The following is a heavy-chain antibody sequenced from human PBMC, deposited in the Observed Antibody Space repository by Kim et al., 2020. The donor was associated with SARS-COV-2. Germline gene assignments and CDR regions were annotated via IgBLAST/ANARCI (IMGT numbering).Heavy chain of an antibody. V-gene: IGHV1-3*01. J-gene: IGHJ4*02. D-gene: IGHD6-13*01. CDR2: INAGNGNT. CDR1: GYTFTSYA. Sequence: ASVKVSCKASGYTFTSYAMHWVRQAPGQRLEWMGWINAGNGNTKYSQKFQGRVPITRDTSASTAYMELSSLRAEETAVYYCARSMFPSWYADYFDYWGQGTLVTVSS. CDR3: ARSMFPSWYADYFDY.